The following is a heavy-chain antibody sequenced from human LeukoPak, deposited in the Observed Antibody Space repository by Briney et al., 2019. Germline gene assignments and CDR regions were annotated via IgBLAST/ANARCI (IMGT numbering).Heavy chain of an antibody. CDR2: IYTSGST. CDR1: GGSISSYY. Sequence: SETLCDSCTVSGGSISSYYWSWIRQPAGKGLEWIGRIYTSGSTNYNPSLKSRVTISVDRSKNQFSLKLSSVTAADTAVYYCARDTTYYYGSGSYSNWFDSWGQGTLGAVSS. CDR3: ARDTTYYYGSGSYSNWFDS. J-gene: IGHJ5*01. D-gene: IGHD3-10*01. V-gene: IGHV4-4*07.